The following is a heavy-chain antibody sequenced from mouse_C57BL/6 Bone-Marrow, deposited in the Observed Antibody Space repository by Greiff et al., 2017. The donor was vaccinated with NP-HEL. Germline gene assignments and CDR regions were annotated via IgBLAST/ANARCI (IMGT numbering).Heavy chain of an antibody. CDR3: ARFRYPCSYFDV. Sequence: QVQLQQSGAELVRPGTSVKMSCKASGYTFTNYWIGWAKQRPGHGLEWIGDIYTGGGYTNYNEKFKGKATLTADKSSSTASMQFSSLTSEDSAIYYCARFRYPCSYFDVWGTGTTGTVSS. V-gene: IGHV1-63*01. J-gene: IGHJ1*03. D-gene: IGHD1-1*01. CDR1: GYTFTNYW. CDR2: IYTGGGYT.